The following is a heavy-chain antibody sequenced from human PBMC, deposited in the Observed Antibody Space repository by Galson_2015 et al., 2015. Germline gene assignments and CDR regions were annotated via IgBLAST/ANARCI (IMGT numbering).Heavy chain of an antibody. CDR2: IKSKTDGGTT. D-gene: IGHD6-13*01. J-gene: IGHJ3*02. V-gene: IGHV3-15*01. CDR1: GLAFSNAW. CDR3: TTDDGTAAAPDAFDI. Sequence: SLRLSCAASGLAFSNAWMSWVRQAPAHGVEWVGRIKSKTDGGTTDYAAPVKGRFTISRDDSKNTLYLQMNSLKTEDTAVYYCTTDDGTAAAPDAFDIWGQGTMVTVSS.